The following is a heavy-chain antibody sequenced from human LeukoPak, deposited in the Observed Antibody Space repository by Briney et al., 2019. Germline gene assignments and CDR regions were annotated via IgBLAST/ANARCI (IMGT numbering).Heavy chain of an antibody. D-gene: IGHD3-3*01. CDR1: GDTFTSYD. Sequence: ASVKVSCKASGDTFTSYDINWVRQATGQGLEWMGWMNPNSRNTGYARKFQGRVTMTRNTSISTAYMELSSLRSEDTAVYYCVRTAGIFWSGAYYFDYWGQGTLVTVSS. CDR2: MNPNSRNT. CDR3: VRTAGIFWSGAYYFDY. V-gene: IGHV1-8*01. J-gene: IGHJ4*02.